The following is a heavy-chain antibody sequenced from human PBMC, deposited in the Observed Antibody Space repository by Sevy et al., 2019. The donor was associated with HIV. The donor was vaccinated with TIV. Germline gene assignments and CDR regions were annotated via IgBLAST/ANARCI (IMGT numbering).Heavy chain of an antibody. D-gene: IGHD2-2*01. V-gene: IGHV1-2*04. Sequence: ASVKVSCKASGYTFTGYYMHWVRQAPGQGLEWMGWINPNSGGTNYAQKFQVWVTMTRDTSISTAYMELSRLRSDDTAVYYCARMPLYYYYGMDVWGQGTTVTVSS. J-gene: IGHJ6*02. CDR1: GYTFTGYY. CDR2: INPNSGGT. CDR3: ARMPLYYYYGMDV.